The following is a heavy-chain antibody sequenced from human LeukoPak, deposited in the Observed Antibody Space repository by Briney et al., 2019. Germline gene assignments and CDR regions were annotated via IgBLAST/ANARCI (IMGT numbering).Heavy chain of an antibody. CDR2: INTKTGRT. D-gene: IGHD3-3*01. J-gene: IGHJ5*02. CDR3: ARADFIDAGPYVIAP. V-gene: IGHV1-2*02. Sequence: ASVKVSCKTSGYTFTDYYIHWVRQAPGQGHEWMGWINTKTGRTSFARTFQGRVTLTRDPSITTVYMDMAWLTSDDTAIYFCARADFIDAGPYVIAPWGQGTLVTVSS. CDR1: GYTFTDYY.